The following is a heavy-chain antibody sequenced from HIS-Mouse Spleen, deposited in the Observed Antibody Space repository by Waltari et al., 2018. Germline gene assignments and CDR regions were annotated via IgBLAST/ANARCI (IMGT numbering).Heavy chain of an antibody. V-gene: IGHV3-30-3*01. Sequence: QVQLVESGGGVVQPGRSLRLSCAASGFTFRSYARPWVRQAPGKGLEWVAVISYDGSNKYYADSVKGRFTISRDNSKNTLYLQMNSLRAEDTAVYYCARDHRNNWAIRDWGQGTLVTVSS. CDR2: ISYDGSNK. CDR3: ARDHRNNWAIRD. J-gene: IGHJ4*02. CDR1: GFTFRSYA. D-gene: IGHD1-20*01.